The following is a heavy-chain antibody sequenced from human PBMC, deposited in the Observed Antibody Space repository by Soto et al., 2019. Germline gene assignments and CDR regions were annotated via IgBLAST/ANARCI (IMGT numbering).Heavy chain of an antibody. CDR1: GFTFSSYA. D-gene: IGHD3-22*01. CDR2: ISYDGSNK. Sequence: PGGSLRLSCAASGFTFSSYAMHWVRQAPGKGLEWVAFISYDGSNKFYADSVKGRFTISRDNSKNTLYLQMNSLRAEDTAVYYCARRYYYDSSAFDYWGQGTLVTVSS. V-gene: IGHV3-30-3*01. CDR3: ARRYYYDSSAFDY. J-gene: IGHJ4*02.